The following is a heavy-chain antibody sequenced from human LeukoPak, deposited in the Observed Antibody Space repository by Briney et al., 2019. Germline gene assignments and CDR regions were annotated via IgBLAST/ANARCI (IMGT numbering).Heavy chain of an antibody. J-gene: IGHJ6*03. CDR1: GYTFTGYF. CDR3: ARDSKIYYMDL. V-gene: IGHV1-2*02. Sequence: GASVKVSCKASGYTFTGYFIHWVRQAPGQGLEWMGWINPNSGATNYAQKFQGRVTLTRDTSISTAYMELSRLTSDDTAVYYCARDSKIYYMDLWGKGTTVTVSS. CDR2: INPNSGAT.